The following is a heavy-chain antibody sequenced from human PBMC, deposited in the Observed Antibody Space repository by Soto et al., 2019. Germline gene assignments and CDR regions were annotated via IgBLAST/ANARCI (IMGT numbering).Heavy chain of an antibody. D-gene: IGHD6-19*01. V-gene: IGHV3-23*01. CDR1: GFTFSSYA. J-gene: IGHJ6*03. CDR3: AKSRRRVAVAGIRVDYYYYYMDL. CDR2: ISGSGGST. Sequence: PGGSLRLSCAASGFTFSSYAMSWVRQAPGKGLEWVSAISGSGGSTYYADSVKGRFTISRDNSKNTLYLQMNSLRAEDTAVYYCAKSRRRVAVAGIRVDYYYYYMDLWGKGTTLTVSS.